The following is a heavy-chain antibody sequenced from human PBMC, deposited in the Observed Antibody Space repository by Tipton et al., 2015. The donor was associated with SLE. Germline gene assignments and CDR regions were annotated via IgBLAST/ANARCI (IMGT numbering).Heavy chain of an antibody. J-gene: IGHJ3*02. CDR2: VSYGGNYK. Sequence: SLRLSCAASGFTFSTYAIHWVRQAPGKGLEWVALVSYGGNYKYYTDSVKGRFTISRDNSQKTLYLQMNSLRAEDTAVYYCARGILGDPVAFDMWGQGTMAIVSS. CDR1: GFTFSTYA. V-gene: IGHV3-30*04. CDR3: ARGILGDPVAFDM. D-gene: IGHD1-26*01.